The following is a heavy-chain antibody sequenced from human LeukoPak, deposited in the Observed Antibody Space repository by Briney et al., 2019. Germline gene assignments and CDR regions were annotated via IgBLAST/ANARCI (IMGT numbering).Heavy chain of an antibody. D-gene: IGHD6-19*01. CDR3: ARAGYNSGWYEY. J-gene: IGHJ4*02. CDR2: IWENGTNI. V-gene: IGHV3-33*01. CDR1: GFTFSIYG. Sequence: PGGSVRLSCAASGFTFSIYGMHWVRQAPGKGLEFVAGIWENGTNIHYADSVMGRFTISRDNSKNTLYLQMNSLSAEDTAVYFCARAGYNSGWYEYWGQGTLVTVSS.